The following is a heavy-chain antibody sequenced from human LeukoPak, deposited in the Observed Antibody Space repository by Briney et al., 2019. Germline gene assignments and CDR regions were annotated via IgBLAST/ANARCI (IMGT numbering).Heavy chain of an antibody. CDR2: INHSGST. D-gene: IGHD3-10*01. Sequence: SETLSLTCAVYGGSFSGYYWSWIRQPPGKGLEWIGEINHSGSTNYDPSLKSRVTISVDTSKNQFSLKLSSVTAADTAVYYCARGRKLLWFGELLFHRPFDYWGQGTLVTVSS. CDR1: GGSFSGYY. CDR3: ARGRKLLWFGELLFHRPFDY. J-gene: IGHJ4*02. V-gene: IGHV4-34*01.